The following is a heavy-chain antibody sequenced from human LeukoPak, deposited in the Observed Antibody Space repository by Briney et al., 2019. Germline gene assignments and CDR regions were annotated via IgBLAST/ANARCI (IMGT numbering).Heavy chain of an antibody. Sequence: GSLRLSCAASGFTVSTNYMSWVRQAPGKGLEWVSLIYSGGDTYYADSVRGRFTISRDNSKNTLYLQMNNLRAEDTAVYYCASGKVPGGNFDYWGREPWSPSPQ. V-gene: IGHV3-66*01. CDR3: ASGKVPGGNFDY. CDR2: IYSGGDT. D-gene: IGHD1-1*01. J-gene: IGHJ4*02. CDR1: GFTVSTNY.